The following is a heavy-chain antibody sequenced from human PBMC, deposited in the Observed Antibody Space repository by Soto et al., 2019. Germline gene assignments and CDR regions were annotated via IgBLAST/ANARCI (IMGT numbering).Heavy chain of an antibody. Sequence: PSETLSLTCTVSGGSISSYYWSWIRQPPGKGLEWIGYIYYSGSTYYNPSLKSRVTISVDTSKNQFSLKLSSVTAADTAVYYCARDSGGSGSFLIDYYYYYMDVWGKGTTVTVSS. CDR3: ARDSGGSGSFLIDYYYYYMDV. CDR1: GGSISSYY. CDR2: IYYSGST. V-gene: IGHV4-59*12. J-gene: IGHJ6*03. D-gene: IGHD3-10*01.